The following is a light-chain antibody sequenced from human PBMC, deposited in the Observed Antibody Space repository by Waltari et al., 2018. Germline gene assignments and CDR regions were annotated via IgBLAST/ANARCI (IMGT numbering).Light chain of an antibody. CDR1: QSVSNN. Sequence: EIVMTQSPAILSVSPGERATLSCRASQSVSNNLAWYQQKPGKAPRPLIYGASTMATGVPARFSGSGSGTEFTLTISSLQSEDFAVYYCQQCNDWPRTFGQGTKVEIK. J-gene: IGKJ1*01. CDR2: GAS. CDR3: QQCNDWPRT. V-gene: IGKV3D-15*01.